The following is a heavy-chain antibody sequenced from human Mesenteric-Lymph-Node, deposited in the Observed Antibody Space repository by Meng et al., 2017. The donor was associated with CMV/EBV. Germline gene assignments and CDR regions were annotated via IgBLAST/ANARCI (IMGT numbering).Heavy chain of an antibody. D-gene: IGHD2-2*01. Sequence: SETLSLTCTVSGGSVSSSGYYWGWVRQPPGKGLEWIGSIYYSGSTYYNPSLKSRVTISIDTSKNQFSLKLSSVTAADTAVYYCARDQAVVVIQPEDYWGQGTLVTVSS. CDR2: IYYSGST. CDR3: ARDQAVVVIQPEDY. V-gene: IGHV4-39*07. CDR1: GGSVSSSGYY. J-gene: IGHJ4*02.